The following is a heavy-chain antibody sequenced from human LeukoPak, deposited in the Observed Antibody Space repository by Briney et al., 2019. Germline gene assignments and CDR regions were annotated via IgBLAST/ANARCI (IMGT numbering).Heavy chain of an antibody. CDR3: ARDLSVAYYMDV. CDR2: IYTSGNA. J-gene: IGHJ6*03. D-gene: IGHD5-12*01. V-gene: IGHV4-61*02. CDR1: SGSISSGSYY. Sequence: PSETLSLTCTVSSGSISSGSYYWSWIRQPAGKGLEWIGRIYTSGNANYNPSRKSRVTISVDTSKNQFSLKLSSVTAADTAVYYCARDLSVAYYMDVWGKGTTVTISS.